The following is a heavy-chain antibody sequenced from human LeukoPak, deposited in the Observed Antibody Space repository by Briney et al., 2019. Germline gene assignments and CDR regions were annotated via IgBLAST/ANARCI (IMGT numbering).Heavy chain of an antibody. D-gene: IGHD1-1*01. CDR2: ISVYNGNT. Sequence: ASVKVSCKASGYTFTSYGISWVRQAPGQGLEWMGWISVYNGNTNSAQKLQGRVSMTTDTSTSTAYMELRSLRSDDTAVYYCARDSLNPQLELPYYYYYYIDVWGKGTTVTVSS. CDR1: GYTFTSYG. CDR3: ARDSLNPQLELPYYYYYYIDV. V-gene: IGHV1-18*01. J-gene: IGHJ6*03.